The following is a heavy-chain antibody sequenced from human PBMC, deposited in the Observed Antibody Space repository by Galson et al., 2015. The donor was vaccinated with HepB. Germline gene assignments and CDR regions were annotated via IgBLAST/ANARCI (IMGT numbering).Heavy chain of an antibody. J-gene: IGHJ3*02. Sequence: SETLSLTCSVSGGSISSSSYYWGWIRQPPGKGLEWIGSIYYSGSTYYNPSLKSRVTISVDTSKNQFSLKLSSVTAADTAVYYCATDLREFDAFDIWGQGTMVTVSS. CDR1: GGSISSSSYY. CDR3: ATDLREFDAFDI. CDR2: IYYSGST. D-gene: IGHD3-10*01. V-gene: IGHV4-39*01.